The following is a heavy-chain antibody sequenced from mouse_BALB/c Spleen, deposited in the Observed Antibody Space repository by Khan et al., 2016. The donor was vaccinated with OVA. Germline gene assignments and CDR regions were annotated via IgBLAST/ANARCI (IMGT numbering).Heavy chain of an antibody. CDR3: ARGGSSGPAWFAY. Sequence: EVELVESGPGLVKPSQSLSLTCSVTGYSITSGYFWNWIRQFPGNKLEWMGYIRYDGNSNYNPSLKNRISITRDTSKNPFCLKLNSVTPEDTATYYCARGGSSGPAWFAYWGQGTLVTVSA. CDR2: IRYDGNS. CDR1: GYSITSGYF. V-gene: IGHV3-6*02. J-gene: IGHJ3*01. D-gene: IGHD3-1*01.